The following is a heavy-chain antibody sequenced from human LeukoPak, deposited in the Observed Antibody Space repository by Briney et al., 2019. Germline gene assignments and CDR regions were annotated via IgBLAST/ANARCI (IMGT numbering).Heavy chain of an antibody. Sequence: SETLSLTCTVSGGAISSYYWSWTRQPPGKGLEWIGYIYYSGSTNYNPSLKSRVTISVDTSKNQFSLKLSSVTAADTAVYYCARDDRTGLKRGYYGMDVWGQGTTVTVSS. D-gene: IGHD3-10*01. CDR3: ARDDRTGLKRGYYGMDV. V-gene: IGHV4-59*01. J-gene: IGHJ6*02. CDR2: IYYSGST. CDR1: GGAISSYY.